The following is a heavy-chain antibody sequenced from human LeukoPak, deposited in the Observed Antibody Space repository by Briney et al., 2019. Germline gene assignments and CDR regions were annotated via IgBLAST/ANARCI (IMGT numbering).Heavy chain of an antibody. CDR1: GGSFSGYY. Sequence: SETLSLTCAVYGGSFSGYYWSWIRQPPGKGLEWIGEINHSGSTNYNPSLKSRATISVDTSKNQFSLKLSSVTAADTAVYYCTRAASSGPLFTYHMDVWGKGTTVTVSS. J-gene: IGHJ6*03. CDR3: TRAASSGPLFTYHMDV. D-gene: IGHD3-22*01. CDR2: INHSGST. V-gene: IGHV4-34*01.